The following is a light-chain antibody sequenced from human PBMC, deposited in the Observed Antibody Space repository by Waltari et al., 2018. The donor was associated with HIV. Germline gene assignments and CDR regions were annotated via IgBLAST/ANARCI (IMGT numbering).Light chain of an antibody. CDR2: EVS. Sequence: QSALTQPASVSGSPGQSITISCTGTSRDVGGYILVSWYQQHPGKAPKLMIYEVSKRPSGVSNRFSGSKSGNTASLTIAGLQAEDEADYYCCAYAGSTTYVIFGGGTKLTVL. J-gene: IGLJ2*01. CDR1: SRDVGGYIL. V-gene: IGLV2-23*02. CDR3: CAYAGSTTYVI.